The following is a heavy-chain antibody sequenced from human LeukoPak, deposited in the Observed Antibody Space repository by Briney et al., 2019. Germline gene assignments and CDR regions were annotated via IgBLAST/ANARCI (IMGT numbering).Heavy chain of an antibody. CDR2: IYGDGGTT. V-gene: IGHV3-43*02. Sequence: GGSLRLSCTASGLTFASYAMHRVRQAPGKGLEYVSLIYGDGGTTHYADSVKGRFSISRDNSKNSLYLQMNSLRTEDTAFYYCAQDWWGSYLSWGRGTLVTVSS. J-gene: IGHJ4*02. CDR1: GLTFASYA. D-gene: IGHD1-26*01. CDR3: AQDWWGSYLS.